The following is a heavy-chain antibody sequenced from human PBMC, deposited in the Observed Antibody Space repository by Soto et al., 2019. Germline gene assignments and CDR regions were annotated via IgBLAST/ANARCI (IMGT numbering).Heavy chain of an antibody. CDR3: AGDVHYYASDY. D-gene: IGHD3-10*01. CDR1: GFRFSDHY. CDR2: ISGGGTTI. V-gene: IGHV3-11*01. J-gene: IGHJ4*02. Sequence: QVQLVESGGGLVKAGGSLRLSCVASGFRFSDHYMTWIRQAPGKGLEWVSYISGGGTTIYYAYSVKGRFTGSRDNAKNSLYLQMDSLSAEDTAIYYCAGDVHYYASDYWGQGTLVTVSS.